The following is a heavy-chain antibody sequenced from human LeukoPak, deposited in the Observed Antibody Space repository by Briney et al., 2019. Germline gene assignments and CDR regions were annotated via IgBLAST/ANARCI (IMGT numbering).Heavy chain of an antibody. Sequence: ASVKVSCKTSGYTFTDYYLHWVRQAPGQGLEWVGWIHPNSGATHYAQKFQGRLTMTRDTSISTVYMELTRLRSDDTAVYYCARDMGRYSGYDYDYWAREPWSPPP. D-gene: IGHD5-12*01. CDR3: ARDMGRYSGYDYDY. J-gene: IGHJ4*02. CDR2: IHPNSGAT. CDR1: GYTFTDYY. V-gene: IGHV1-2*02.